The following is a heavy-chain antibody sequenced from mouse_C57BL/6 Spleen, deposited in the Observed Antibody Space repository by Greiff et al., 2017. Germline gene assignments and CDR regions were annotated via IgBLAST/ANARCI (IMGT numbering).Heavy chain of an antibody. V-gene: IGHV1-80*01. CDR1: GYAFSSSW. CDR2: IYPGDGDT. CDR3: ARRYGNYGYFDV. J-gene: IGHJ1*03. D-gene: IGHD2-1*01. Sequence: VQLQQSGAELVKPGASVKISCKASGYAFSSSWMNWVKQRPGKGLEWIGQIYPGDGDTNYNGKFKGKATLTADKSSSTAYMQRSSLTSEDSAVYFCARRYGNYGYFDVWGTGTTVTVSS.